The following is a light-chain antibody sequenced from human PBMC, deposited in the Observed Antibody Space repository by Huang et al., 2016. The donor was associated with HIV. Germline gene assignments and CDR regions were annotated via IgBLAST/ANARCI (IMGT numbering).Light chain of an antibody. J-gene: IGKJ4*01. Sequence: EIVLTQSPDFQSVTPKEKVAITCRASQRIDSSLHWYQQKPDPSPKLLIQYASQSMSGVPSRFSGSGSGTDFTLTINSLETEDAATYYCHQSSSFPLTFGGGTKVEIK. CDR1: QRIDSS. CDR2: YAS. V-gene: IGKV6-21*02. CDR3: HQSSSFPLT.